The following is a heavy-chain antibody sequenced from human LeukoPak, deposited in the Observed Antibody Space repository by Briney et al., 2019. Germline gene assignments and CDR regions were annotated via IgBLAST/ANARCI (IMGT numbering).Heavy chain of an antibody. CDR2: IISRTSGGAT. CDR3: TTYSGSYSFDY. D-gene: IGHD1-26*01. CDR1: GLSFSNAW. V-gene: IGHV3-15*01. Sequence: GGSLRLSCTASGLSFSNAWMSWVRQAPGKGLEWVGRIISRTSGGATDYAAPVRGRFTISRDDSQNTLYLQMNSLKTEDTAVYYCTTYSGSYSFDYWGQGTLVTVSS. J-gene: IGHJ4*02.